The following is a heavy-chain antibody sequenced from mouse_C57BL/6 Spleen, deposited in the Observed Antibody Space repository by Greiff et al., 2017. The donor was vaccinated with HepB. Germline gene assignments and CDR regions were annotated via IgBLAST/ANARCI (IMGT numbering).Heavy chain of an antibody. J-gene: IGHJ2*01. Sequence: QVQLKESGPELVKPGASVKISCKASGYAFSSSWMNWVKQRPGKGLEWIGRIYPGDGDTNYHGKFKGKATLTADKSSRTAYMQRSSLTSEDAAVYVWAGEGTGSPYFDYWGQGTTLTVSS. CDR1: GYAFSSSW. D-gene: IGHD4-1*01. CDR3: AGEGTGSPYFDY. V-gene: IGHV1-82*01. CDR2: IYPGDGDT.